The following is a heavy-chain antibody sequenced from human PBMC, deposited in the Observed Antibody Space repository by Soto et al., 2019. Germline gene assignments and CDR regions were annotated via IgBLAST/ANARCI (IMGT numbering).Heavy chain of an antibody. CDR3: ARSYSGSYYGMDV. CDR2: INPNSGGT. D-gene: IGHD1-26*01. V-gene: IGHV1-2*02. Sequence: ASVKVSCKASGYTFTGYYMHWVRQAPGQGLEWMGWINPNSGGTNYAQKFQGRVTMTRDTSISTAYMELSRLRSDDTAVYYCARSYSGSYYGMDVWGQGTTVTVSS. J-gene: IGHJ6*02. CDR1: GYTFTGYY.